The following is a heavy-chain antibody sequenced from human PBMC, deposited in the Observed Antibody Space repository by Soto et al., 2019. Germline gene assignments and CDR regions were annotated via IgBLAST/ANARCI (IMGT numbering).Heavy chain of an antibody. V-gene: IGHV4-39*01. CDR2: INYRGTT. CDR3: ASLVACNGGSCKFDP. D-gene: IGHD2-15*01. Sequence: QLQLQESGPGLVTPSETLSLTCTVSGGSISSSSYFWAWVRQSPAKGLEWIGSINYRGTTFYTASLRSRVTISIDTSKNQFSLTLNSVTAADTALYSCASLVACNGGSCKFDPWGQGTLVTVSS. CDR1: GGSISSSSYF. J-gene: IGHJ5*02.